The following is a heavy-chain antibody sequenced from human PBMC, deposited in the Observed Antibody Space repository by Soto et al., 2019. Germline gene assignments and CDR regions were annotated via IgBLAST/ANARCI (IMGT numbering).Heavy chain of an antibody. V-gene: IGHV1-3*01. CDR1: GYTFTSYA. Sequence: QVQLVQSGAEVKKPGASVKVSCKASGYTFTSYAMHWVRQAPGQRLEWMGWINAGNGNTKYSQKLQGRVTITRDTSASTAYMELSSLSSEDTAVYYCARDHWMVRGPIYSMDVWGQGTTVTVSS. J-gene: IGHJ6*02. D-gene: IGHD3-10*01. CDR2: INAGNGNT. CDR3: ARDHWMVRGPIYSMDV.